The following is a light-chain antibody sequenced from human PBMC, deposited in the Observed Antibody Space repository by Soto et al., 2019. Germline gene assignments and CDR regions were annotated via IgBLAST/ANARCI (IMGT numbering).Light chain of an antibody. CDR1: SSDVGGYNY. CDR3: CSYTGSDTYV. V-gene: IGLV2-11*01. CDR2: HVS. Sequence: QSVLTQPASVSGSPGQSIAISCTGTSSDVGGYNYVSWYQQHPGKAPKLMVYHVSKRPSGVPDRFSGSKSGNTASLTISGLQGEDEADYYCCSYTGSDTYVLGTGTKVTVL. J-gene: IGLJ1*01.